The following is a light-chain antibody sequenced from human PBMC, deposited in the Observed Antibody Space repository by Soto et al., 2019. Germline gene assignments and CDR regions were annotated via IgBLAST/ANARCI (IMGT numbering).Light chain of an antibody. Sequence: QSALTQPASVSGSPGQSITISCTGTSSNVGAYDFVSWYQQLPGKAPKLMIYDVSYRPSGVSNRFSGSKFGNTASLTISGLLAEDEADYYCSSYTTSTTLVVFGGGTKVTVL. CDR1: SSNVGAYDF. V-gene: IGLV2-14*03. CDR2: DVS. J-gene: IGLJ2*01. CDR3: SSYTTSTTLVV.